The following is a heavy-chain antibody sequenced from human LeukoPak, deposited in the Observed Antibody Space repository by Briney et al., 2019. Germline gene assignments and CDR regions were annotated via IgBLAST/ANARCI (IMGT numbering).Heavy chain of an antibody. D-gene: IGHD2-21*02. J-gene: IGHJ3*02. V-gene: IGHV3-21*06. Sequence: GGSLRLSCAASGFIFRRFSMTWVRQAPGKGLEWVASISSTSNHKYHADSVKGRFTISRDNDKNSLYLQMSSLRAEDTALYYCATRVTSDSYDASEIWCQGTMVTVSS. CDR2: ISSTSNHK. CDR3: ATRVTSDSYDASEI. CDR1: GFIFRRFS.